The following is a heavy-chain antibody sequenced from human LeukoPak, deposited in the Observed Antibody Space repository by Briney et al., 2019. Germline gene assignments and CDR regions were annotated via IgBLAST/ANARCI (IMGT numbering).Heavy chain of an antibody. CDR3: ARGQYDFWSGYYMADPYYYYGMDV. Sequence: GGSLRLSCAASGFTFSSYSMNWVRQAPGKGLEWVSSISSSSSYIYYADSVKGRFTISRDNAKNSLYLQMSSLRAEDTAVYYCARGQYDFWSGYYMADPYYYYGMDVWGQGTTVTVSS. CDR1: GFTFSSYS. CDR2: ISSSSSYI. J-gene: IGHJ6*02. V-gene: IGHV3-21*01. D-gene: IGHD3-3*01.